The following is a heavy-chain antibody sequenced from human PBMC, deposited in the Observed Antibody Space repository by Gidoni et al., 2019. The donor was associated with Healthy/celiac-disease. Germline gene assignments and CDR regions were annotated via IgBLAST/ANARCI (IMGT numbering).Heavy chain of an antibody. CDR2: NSGSCGST. CDR3: AKRVVDLYYFDY. Sequence: EVQLLESGGGLVQPGGSLRLSCADSGFTFSSYAMSWVRQAPGKGREWVSANSGSCGSTNYAGCVKGPFTISRENSKNTLYLRMNSLKAEDTAVYYWAKRVVDLYYFDYWGQGTLVTVSS. J-gene: IGHJ4*02. D-gene: IGHD3-22*01. V-gene: IGHV3-23*01. CDR1: GFTFSSYA.